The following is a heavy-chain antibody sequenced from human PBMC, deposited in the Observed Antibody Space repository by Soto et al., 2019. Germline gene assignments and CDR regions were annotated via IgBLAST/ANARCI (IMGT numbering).Heavy chain of an antibody. Sequence: GESLKICCKGSGYTFTNYLSGWVRQMPGKGPEWMGIIYPGDSDTKYNPSFQGQVTISADKSITTTYLQWSSLKASDTAIYYCAASIFYYGMDVWGQGTTVTVSS. CDR2: IYPGDSDT. V-gene: IGHV5-51*01. J-gene: IGHJ6*02. CDR3: AASIFYYGMDV. CDR1: GYTFTNYL.